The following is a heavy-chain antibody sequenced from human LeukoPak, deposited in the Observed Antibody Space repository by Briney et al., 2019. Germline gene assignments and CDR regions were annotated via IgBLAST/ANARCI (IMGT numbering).Heavy chain of an antibody. CDR2: IIPIFGTA. CDR1: GGTFSSYA. Sequence: SVKVSCKASGGTFSSYAISWVRQAPGQELEWMGGIIPIFGTANYAQKFQGRVTITTDESTSTAYMELSSLRSEDTAVYYCARTPGGKAIAAPPSYFDYWGQGTLVTVSS. D-gene: IGHD6-6*01. CDR3: ARTPGGKAIAAPPSYFDY. J-gene: IGHJ4*02. V-gene: IGHV1-69*05.